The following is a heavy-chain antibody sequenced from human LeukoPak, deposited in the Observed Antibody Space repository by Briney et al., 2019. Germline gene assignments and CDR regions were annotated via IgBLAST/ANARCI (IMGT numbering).Heavy chain of an antibody. CDR3: ARGWSGSYYSHYYYYMDV. CDR1: GYTFTGYY. D-gene: IGHD1-26*01. Sequence: GASVKVSCKASGYTFTGYYTHWVRQAPGQGLEWMGWINPNSGGTNYAQKFQGRVTMTRDTSISTAYMELSRLRSDDTAVYYCARGWSGSYYSHYYYYMDVWGKGTTVTVSS. V-gene: IGHV1-2*02. J-gene: IGHJ6*03. CDR2: INPNSGGT.